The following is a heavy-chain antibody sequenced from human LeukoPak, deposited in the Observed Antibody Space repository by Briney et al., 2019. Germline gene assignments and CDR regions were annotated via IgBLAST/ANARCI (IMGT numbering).Heavy chain of an antibody. Sequence: ASVKVSCKASGYTFTSYYMHWVRQAPGQGLEWMGIINPSGGSTSYAQKFQGRVTMTRDTSISTAYMELSRLRSDDTAVYFCARVRADIVVVPAATYYYYYYMDVWGKGTTVTVSS. D-gene: IGHD2-2*01. CDR3: ARVRADIVVVPAATYYYYYYMDV. J-gene: IGHJ6*03. V-gene: IGHV1-46*01. CDR1: GYTFTSYY. CDR2: INPSGGST.